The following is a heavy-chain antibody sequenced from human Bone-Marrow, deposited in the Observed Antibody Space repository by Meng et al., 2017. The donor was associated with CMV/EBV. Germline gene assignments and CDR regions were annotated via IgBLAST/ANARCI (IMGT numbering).Heavy chain of an antibody. V-gene: IGHV1-18*01. CDR2: ISAYNGNT. CDR1: GYTFTSYG. J-gene: IGHJ4*02. D-gene: IGHD6-6*01. Sequence: ASVKVSCKASGYTFTSYGISWVRQAPGQGLEWMGWISAYNGNTNYAQKLQGRVTMTTDTSTSTAYMELRSLRSDDTAVYYWARVIKKYSSSSGYFDYWGQGTLVTVSS. CDR3: ARVIKKYSSSSGYFDY.